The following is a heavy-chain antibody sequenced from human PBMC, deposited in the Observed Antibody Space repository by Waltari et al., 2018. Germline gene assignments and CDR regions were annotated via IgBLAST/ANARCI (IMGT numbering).Heavy chain of an antibody. CDR1: GFTFSSYA. CDR2: ICGSGGST. CDR3: AKDQETPMVRWDY. J-gene: IGHJ4*02. D-gene: IGHD3-10*01. V-gene: IGHV3-23*01. Sequence: EVQLLESGGGLVQPGGSLRLSCAASGFTFSSYAMSWVRQAPGKGLEGFSVICGSGGSTYYADAVKGRFTISRDNSKNTLYLQMNSLRAEDTAVYYCAKDQETPMVRWDYWGQGTLVTVSS.